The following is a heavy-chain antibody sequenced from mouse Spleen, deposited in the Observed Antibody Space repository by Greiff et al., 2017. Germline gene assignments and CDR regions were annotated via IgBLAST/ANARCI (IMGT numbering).Heavy chain of an antibody. J-gene: IGHJ2*01. Sequence: EVQLQQSGPGLVKPSQSLSLTCSVTGYSITSGYYWNWIRQFPGNKLEWMGYISYDGSNNYNPSLKNRISITRDTSKNQFFLKLNSVTTEDTATYYCARAAGYYGSFDYWGQGTTLTVSS. CDR3: ARAAGYYGSFDY. V-gene: IGHV3-6*01. D-gene: IGHD1-1*01. CDR2: ISYDGSN. CDR1: GYSITSGYY.